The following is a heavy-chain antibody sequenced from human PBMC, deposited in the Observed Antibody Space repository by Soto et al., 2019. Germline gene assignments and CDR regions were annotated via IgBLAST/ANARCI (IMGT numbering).Heavy chain of an antibody. J-gene: IGHJ4*02. CDR3: ASETAYYAILTGYYPGYYFDY. CDR2: IYYSGST. Sequence: SETLSLTCTVSGGSISIGGYYLSWIRQHPGKGLEWIGYIYYSGSTYYNPSLKSRVTISVDKSKNQFSLKLSSVTAADTAVYYCASETAYYAILTGYYPGYYFDYWGQGTLLTVSS. V-gene: IGHV4-31*03. D-gene: IGHD3-9*01. CDR1: GGSISIGGYY.